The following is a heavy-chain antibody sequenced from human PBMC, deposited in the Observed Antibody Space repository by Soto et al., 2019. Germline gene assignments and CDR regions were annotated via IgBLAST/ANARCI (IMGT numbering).Heavy chain of an antibody. CDR1: GYIFTGYY. D-gene: IGHD2-2*01. CDR3: ARPYCTSNSCHNLFDS. CDR2: INPNSGDT. J-gene: IGHJ5*01. Sequence: ASVKVSCKASGYIFTGYYINWVRQAPGQGLEWMGWINPNSGDTNYAQKFQSRVTMTTDTSISTAYMELSRLTSDDTAVYYCARPYCTSNSCHNLFDSWGQGTLVTVSS. V-gene: IGHV1-2*02.